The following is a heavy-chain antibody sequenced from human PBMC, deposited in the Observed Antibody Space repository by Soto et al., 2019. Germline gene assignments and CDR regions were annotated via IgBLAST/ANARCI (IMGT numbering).Heavy chain of an antibody. CDR3: AREEQQLVRFGWFDP. J-gene: IGHJ5*02. Sequence: SETLSLTCTVSGGSISSYYWSWIRQPPGKGLEWIGYIYYSGSTNYNPSLKSRVTISVDTSKNQFSLKLSSVTAADTAVYYCAREEQQLVRFGWFDPWGQGTLVTVSS. CDR1: GGSISSYY. V-gene: IGHV4-59*01. CDR2: IYYSGST. D-gene: IGHD6-13*01.